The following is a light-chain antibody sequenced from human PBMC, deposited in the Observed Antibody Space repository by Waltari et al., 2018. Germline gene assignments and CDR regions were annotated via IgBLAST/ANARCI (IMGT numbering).Light chain of an antibody. V-gene: IGLV1-40*01. CDR3: QSYDTSLTVV. J-gene: IGLJ3*02. Sequence: QSVLTQPPSVSGAPGQTVTISCTGRGSTLGAGHDVPWYQQVPRAAPKLLIYGSTSRPLGVPDRFFGSTSGTSASLAITGLQAEDEAVYYCQSYDTSLTVVFGGGTKLTVL. CDR1: GSTLGAGHD. CDR2: GST.